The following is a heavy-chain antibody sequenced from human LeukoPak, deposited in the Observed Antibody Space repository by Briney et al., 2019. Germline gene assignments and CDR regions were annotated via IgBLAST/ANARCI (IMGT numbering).Heavy chain of an antibody. Sequence: PGGSLRLSCAASGFSFSIYYMHWVRQAPGKGLVWVSRINSDATETVYADSVRGRFTISRDNAKNTLYLQMNSLRGEDTAVYYRVLYGLGSPRWGQGTLVTVSS. D-gene: IGHD3-10*01. J-gene: IGHJ4*02. CDR2: INSDATET. V-gene: IGHV3-74*01. CDR3: VLYGLGSPR. CDR1: GFSFSIYY.